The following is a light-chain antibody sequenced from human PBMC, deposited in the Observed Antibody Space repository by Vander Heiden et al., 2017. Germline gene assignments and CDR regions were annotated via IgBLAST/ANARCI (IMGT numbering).Light chain of an antibody. CDR2: EVS. Sequence: QAALPQPASASGSPGRSITISCTGTTSDVGTYNLVSWYQQHPGKAPQLIIFEVSGRPSGVSPRFAGSKSGNTASLTIAGLQADDEADYYCCSYATTKSYVFGGGTKLTVL. J-gene: IGLJ3*02. V-gene: IGLV2-23*02. CDR1: TSDVGTYNL. CDR3: CSYATTKSYV.